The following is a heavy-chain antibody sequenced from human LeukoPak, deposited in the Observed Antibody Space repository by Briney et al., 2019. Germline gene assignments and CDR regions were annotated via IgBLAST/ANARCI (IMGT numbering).Heavy chain of an antibody. CDR3: AKGGLVRGAMLPTLGFDP. CDR1: GDSVSSNSAG. D-gene: IGHD3-10*01. CDR2: TYYRSKWYT. V-gene: IGHV6-1*01. Sequence: SQTLSLTCAISGDSVSSNSAGWNWIRQSPSRGLEWLARTYYRSKWYTDIAESVEGRMTINADTSRNQFSLRLNSVIPEDTAVYYCAKGGLVRGAMLPTLGFDPWGQGTLVTVSS. J-gene: IGHJ5*02.